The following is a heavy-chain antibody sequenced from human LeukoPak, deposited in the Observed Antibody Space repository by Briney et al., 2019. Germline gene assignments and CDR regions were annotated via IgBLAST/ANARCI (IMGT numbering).Heavy chain of an antibody. D-gene: IGHD5-12*01. J-gene: IGHJ4*02. V-gene: IGHV3-23*01. CDR1: GFTLRSYD. CDR2: TSGSGVNS. Sequence: TGGSLRLSCAASGFTLRSYDMSWVRQAPGKGLEWVAATSGSGVNSYYADSVRDRFTISRDNSQNTLYLQMDSLRAEDTALYYCAKEYSGYDFDYWGQGTLVTVSS. CDR3: AKEYSGYDFDY.